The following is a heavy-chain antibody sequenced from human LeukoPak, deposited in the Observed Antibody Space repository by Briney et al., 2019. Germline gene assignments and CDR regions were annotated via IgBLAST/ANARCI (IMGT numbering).Heavy chain of an antibody. CDR3: ARGVASGGSHRARYYYMDV. J-gene: IGHJ6*03. D-gene: IGHD2-15*01. CDR1: GGSFSGYY. CDR2: INHSGST. Sequence: SETLSLTCAVYGGSFSGYYWSWIRQPPGKGLEWIGEINHSGSTKYNPSLKSRVTMSVDTSKNQFSLKLSSVTAADTAVHYCARGVASGGSHRARYYYMDVWGKGTTVTISS. V-gene: IGHV4-34*01.